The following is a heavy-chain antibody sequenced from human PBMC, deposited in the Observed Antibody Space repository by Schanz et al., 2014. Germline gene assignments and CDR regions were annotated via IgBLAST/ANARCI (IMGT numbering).Heavy chain of an antibody. J-gene: IGHJ3*01. D-gene: IGHD5-12*01. CDR2: LYIRST. V-gene: IGHV3-53*01. CDR1: GFTVNTNY. Sequence: EVQLVESGGGLIHPGGSLRLSCAVSGFTVNTNYMTWVRQAPGKGLECVSILYIRSTYYADSVKGRFTISRDNSKNMVFLQMNSLRVEDTAIYYCARDEGKDGYNVAFDVWGQGTLVTVSS. CDR3: ARDEGKDGYNVAFDV.